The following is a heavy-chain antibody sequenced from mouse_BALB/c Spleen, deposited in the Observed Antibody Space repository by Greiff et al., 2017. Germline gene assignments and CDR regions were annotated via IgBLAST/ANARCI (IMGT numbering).Heavy chain of an antibody. D-gene: IGHD1-1*01. V-gene: IGHV7-3*02. Sequence: EVQVVESGGGLVQPGGSLRLSCATSGFTFTDYYMSWVRQPPGKALEWLGFIRNKANGYTTEYSASVKGRFTISRDNSQSILYLQMNTLRAEDSATYYCARGYYGSSYVLYYYAMDYWGQGTSVTVSS. CDR2: IRNKANGYTT. J-gene: IGHJ4*01. CDR1: GFTFTDYY. CDR3: ARGYYGSSYVLYYYAMDY.